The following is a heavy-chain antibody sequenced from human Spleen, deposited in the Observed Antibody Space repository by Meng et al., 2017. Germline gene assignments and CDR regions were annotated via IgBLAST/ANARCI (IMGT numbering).Heavy chain of an antibody. J-gene: IGHJ4*02. CDR3: ARDADWVIFDH. V-gene: IGHV3-74*03. D-gene: IGHD3-9*01. Sequence: GESLNISCAASGFTFSSYNMHWVRQTPGEGLVWVSRINTDASSTTYADSVKGRFTISRDDAKNTVYLQMNSLRAEDTAVYYCARDADWVIFDHWGQGALVTVSS. CDR2: INTDASST. CDR1: GFTFSSYN.